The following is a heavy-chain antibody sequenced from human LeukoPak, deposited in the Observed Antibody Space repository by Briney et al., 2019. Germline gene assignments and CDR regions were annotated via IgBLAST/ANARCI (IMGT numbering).Heavy chain of an antibody. CDR3: ARTSNIAAAITPFDY. V-gene: IGHV1-46*01. CDR2: INPSGGST. D-gene: IGHD6-13*01. CDR1: GYTFTGYY. Sequence: ASVKVSCKASGYTFTGYYMHWVRQAPGQGLEWMGIINPSGGSTSYAQKFQGRVTMTRDTSTSTVYMELSSLRSEDTAVYYCARTSNIAAAITPFDYWGQGILVTVSS. J-gene: IGHJ4*02.